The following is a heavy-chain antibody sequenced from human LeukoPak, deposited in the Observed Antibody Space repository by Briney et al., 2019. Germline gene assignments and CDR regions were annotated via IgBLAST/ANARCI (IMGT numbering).Heavy chain of an antibody. CDR3: AKAPVTTCSGAYCYPFDY. D-gene: IGHD2-15*01. CDR1: GFTLSSYA. Sequence: GGSLRLSCAAAGFTLSSYAMSWVRQGPGKGLEWVSAISVSGNTYHADSVKGRFTISRDSYKNTLYPQMNSLRAEDAAVYYCAKAPVTTCSGAYCYPFDYWGQGTLVTVSS. V-gene: IGHV3-23*01. CDR2: ISVSGNT. J-gene: IGHJ4*02.